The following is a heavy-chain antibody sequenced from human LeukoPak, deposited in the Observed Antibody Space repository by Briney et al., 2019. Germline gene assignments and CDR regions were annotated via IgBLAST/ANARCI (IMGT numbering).Heavy chain of an antibody. CDR2: IKQDGSEK. Sequence: GGSLRLSCAASGFIFRSHGMSWVRQAPGKGLEWVANIKQDGSEKSYVDSVKGRFTISRDNAKNSLYLQMNSLRAEDTAVYYCARDKPYGDTVDIWGQGTMVTVSS. V-gene: IGHV3-7*01. CDR1: GFIFRSHG. CDR3: ARDKPYGDTVDI. D-gene: IGHD4-17*01. J-gene: IGHJ3*02.